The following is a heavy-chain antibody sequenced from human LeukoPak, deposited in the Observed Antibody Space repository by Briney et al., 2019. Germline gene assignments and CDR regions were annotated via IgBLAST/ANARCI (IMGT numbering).Heavy chain of an antibody. CDR1: GYIYTSYW. J-gene: IGHJ4*02. CDR2: IYPGDSDT. D-gene: IGHD2-21*02. Sequence: GESLKISCNSSGYIYTSYWIGWVRQMPGKGLEWMGIIYPGDSDTRYSPSFQGQVTISADKSISTAYLQWSSLKASDSAIYYCARRGDSDFRIDWGQGTLVTVSS. CDR3: ARRGDSDFRID. V-gene: IGHV5-51*01.